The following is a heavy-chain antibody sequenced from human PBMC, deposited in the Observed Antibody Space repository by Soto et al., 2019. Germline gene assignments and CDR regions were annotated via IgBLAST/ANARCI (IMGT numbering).Heavy chain of an antibody. V-gene: IGHV3-7*01. CDR2: IKQDGSEK. D-gene: IGHD6-25*01. J-gene: IGHJ4*02. CDR3: AGGGGYLIEF. CDR1: GFTFSNYW. Sequence: GGSLRLSCAAPGFTFSNYWMNWVRQAPGKGLEWVANIKQDGSEKNYVDSVKGRFTISRDNAKNSLHLQMNSLRAEDTAVYFCAGGGGYLIEFWGQGTLVTVSS.